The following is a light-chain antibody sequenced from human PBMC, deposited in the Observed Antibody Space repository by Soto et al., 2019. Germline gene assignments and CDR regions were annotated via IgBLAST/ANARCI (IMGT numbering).Light chain of an antibody. J-gene: IGKJ1*01. CDR1: QGIRND. CDR2: AAS. V-gene: IGKV1-39*01. Sequence: DIQMTQSPSSLSASVGDRVTITCRASQGIRNDLGWYQQRPGKAPKRLIYAASTLESGVPSRFSGSGSGTDFTLTISSLQLEDFATYYCQQSYSTWTFGPGTKVDIK. CDR3: QQSYSTWT.